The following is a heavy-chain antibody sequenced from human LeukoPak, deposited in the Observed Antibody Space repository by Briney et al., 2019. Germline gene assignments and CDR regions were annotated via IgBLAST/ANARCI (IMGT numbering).Heavy chain of an antibody. D-gene: IGHD3-22*01. J-gene: IGHJ3*02. CDR1: GGSISSQY. CDR3: ARQGVRYYYDKGAFDI. CDR2: IYYSGST. Sequence: PSETLSLTCTVSGGSISSQYWSWIRQPPGKGLEWNGYIYYSGSTNYNPSLKSRVTISVDTSKNQFSLKLSSVTAADTAVYYCARQGVRYYYDKGAFDIWGQGTMVTVSS. V-gene: IGHV4-59*11.